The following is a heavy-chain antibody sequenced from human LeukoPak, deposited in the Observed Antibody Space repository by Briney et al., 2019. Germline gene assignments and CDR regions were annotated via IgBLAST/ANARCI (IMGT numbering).Heavy chain of an antibody. D-gene: IGHD6-19*01. Sequence: PGGSLRLSCAASGFTFSSYSMNWVRQAPGKGLEWVSSISSSSRYIYYADSVKGRFTISRDNAKNSLYLQMNSLRAEDTAVYYCAREGIAVAGTQIDYWGQGTLVTVSS. CDR3: AREGIAVAGTQIDY. CDR2: ISSSSRYI. J-gene: IGHJ4*02. CDR1: GFTFSSYS. V-gene: IGHV3-21*01.